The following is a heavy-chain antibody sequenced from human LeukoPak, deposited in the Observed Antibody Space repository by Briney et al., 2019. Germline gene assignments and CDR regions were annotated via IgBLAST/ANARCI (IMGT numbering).Heavy chain of an antibody. J-gene: IGHJ4*02. V-gene: IGHV1-46*01. Sequence: GASVKVSCEASGYTFTINHIHWVRQAPGQGLEWMGVINPSGDSTTYAQNFQGRVTMTRDTSTSTVYMELRSLRSEDTAIYYCAKLATSDTGETYWGQGTLVTVSS. D-gene: IGHD3-16*01. CDR1: GYTFTINH. CDR3: AKLATSDTGETY. CDR2: INPSGDST.